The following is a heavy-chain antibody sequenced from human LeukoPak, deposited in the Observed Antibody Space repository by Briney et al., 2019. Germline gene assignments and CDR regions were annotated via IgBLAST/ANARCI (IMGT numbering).Heavy chain of an antibody. J-gene: IGHJ4*02. V-gene: IGHV3-74*01. CDR1: GFTFSSRW. D-gene: IGHD5-18*01. CDR2: INGDATST. Sequence: GGSLRLSCAASGFTFSSRWMYWVRQAPGKGLVLVSRINGDATSTTYGDSEKGRFTISRDNAKNTLYLHMNSLRGEDTAVYYCASGYSYGYYYLDFWGQGTLVTVSS. CDR3: ASGYSYGYYYLDF.